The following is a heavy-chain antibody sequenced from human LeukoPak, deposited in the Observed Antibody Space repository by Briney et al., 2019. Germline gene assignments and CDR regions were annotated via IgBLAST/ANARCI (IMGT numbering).Heavy chain of an antibody. CDR3: ARSYYYDSSRHFDY. D-gene: IGHD3-22*01. V-gene: IGHV1-2*02. CDR2: INPSSGGT. Sequence: ASVKVSCKASGYTFTGYYMHWVRQAPGQGLEWMGWINPSSGGTNYAQKFQGRVTMTRDTSISTAYMELSRLRSDDTAVYYCARSYYYDSSRHFDYWGQGTLVTVSS. J-gene: IGHJ4*02. CDR1: GYTFTGYY.